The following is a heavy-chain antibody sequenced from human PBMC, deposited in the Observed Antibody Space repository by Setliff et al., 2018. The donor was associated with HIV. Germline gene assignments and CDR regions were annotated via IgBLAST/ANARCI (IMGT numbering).Heavy chain of an antibody. J-gene: IGHJ5*02. CDR3: ARDRFCSRGSCYEPNWFDP. D-gene: IGHD2-15*01. V-gene: IGHV1-69*13. Sequence: VASVKVSCKASGGNFSTYGISWVRQAPGQGLEWMGGIIPLFNKSNNAQKFQVRVTITADESTSTAYMELKSLRSEDSAVYYCARDRFCSRGSCYEPNWFDPWGQGTLVTVSS. CDR1: GGNFSTYG. CDR2: IIPLFNKS.